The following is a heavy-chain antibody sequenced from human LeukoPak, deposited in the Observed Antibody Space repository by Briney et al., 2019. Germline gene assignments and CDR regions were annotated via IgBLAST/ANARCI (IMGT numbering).Heavy chain of an antibody. D-gene: IGHD3-9*01. CDR2: ISYDGSNK. J-gene: IGHJ5*02. CDR1: GFTFSSYG. Sequence: PGGSLRLSCAASGFTFSSYGMHWVRQAPGKGLEWVAVISYDGSNKYYADSVKGRFTISRDNSKNTLYLQMNSLRAEDTAVYYCAKENLVVTYYDTFGRFDPWGQGTLVTVSS. V-gene: IGHV3-30*18. CDR3: AKENLVVTYYDTFGRFDP.